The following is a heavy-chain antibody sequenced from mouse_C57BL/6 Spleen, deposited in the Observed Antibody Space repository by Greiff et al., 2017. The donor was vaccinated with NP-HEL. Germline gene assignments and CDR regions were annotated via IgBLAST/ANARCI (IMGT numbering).Heavy chain of an antibody. D-gene: IGHD1-1*01. J-gene: IGHJ4*01. CDR2: IYPGGGGT. CDR1: GYAFSSSW. V-gene: IGHV1-82*01. CDR3: ARNECGSSYEGSYYAMDY. Sequence: QVQLQQSGPELVKPGASVKISCKASGYAFSSSWMNWVKQRPGQGLEWIGRIYPGGGGTNYNGKFKGKATLTADKSSSTAYMQLSSLTSEDSAVYFCARNECGSSYEGSYYAMDYWGQGTSVTVSS.